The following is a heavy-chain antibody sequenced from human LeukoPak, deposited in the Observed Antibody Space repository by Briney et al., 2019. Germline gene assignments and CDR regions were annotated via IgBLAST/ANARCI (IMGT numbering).Heavy chain of an antibody. CDR3: QLVHGVRYFDWLVDYYYYMDV. CDR2: IYYSGST. V-gene: IGHV4-59*01. D-gene: IGHD3-9*01. J-gene: IGHJ6*03. Sequence: SETLSLTCTVSGGYISSYYWSWIRQPPGKGLEWIGYIYYSGSTNYNPSLKSRVTISVDTSKNQFSLNLSSVTAADTAVYYCQLVHGVRYFDWLVDYYYYMDVWGKGTTVTVSS. CDR1: GGYISSYY.